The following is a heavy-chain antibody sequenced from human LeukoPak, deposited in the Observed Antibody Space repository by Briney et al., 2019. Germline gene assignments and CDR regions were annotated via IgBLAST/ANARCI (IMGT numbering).Heavy chain of an antibody. J-gene: IGHJ5*02. Sequence: SETLSLTCAVYGGSFSGYYWSWIRQPPGKGLEWIGEINHSGSTNYNPSLKSRVTISVDTSKNQFSPKLSSVTAADTAVYYCARPGIAVADNWFDPWGQGTLVTVSS. CDR1: GGSFSGYY. D-gene: IGHD6-19*01. CDR3: ARPGIAVADNWFDP. V-gene: IGHV4-34*01. CDR2: INHSGST.